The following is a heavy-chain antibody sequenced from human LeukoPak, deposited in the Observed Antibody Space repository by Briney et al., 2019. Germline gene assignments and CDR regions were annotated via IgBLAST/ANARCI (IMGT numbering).Heavy chain of an antibody. V-gene: IGHV3-43*02. CDR3: AKERHGENWFDP. D-gene: IGHD4-17*01. Sequence: GGSLRLSGAASGFTFDDYAMHWVRQAPGKGLEWGSLISGDGGSTYYADSVKGRFTISRDNSKNSLYLQMNSLRTEDTALYYCAKERHGENWFDPWGQGTLVTVSS. CDR1: GFTFDDYA. CDR2: ISGDGGST. J-gene: IGHJ5*02.